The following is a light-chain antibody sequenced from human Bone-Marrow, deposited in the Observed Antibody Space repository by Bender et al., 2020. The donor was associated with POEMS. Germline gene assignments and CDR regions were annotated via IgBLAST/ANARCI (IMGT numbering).Light chain of an antibody. CDR1: NIGSKS. J-gene: IGLJ3*02. Sequence: VLTQPPSVSVAPGKTAWITCGGNNIGSKSVHWYQQKPGQAPVLVVLDDSDRASGIPERFSGSKSGNTATLTISRVEAGDEADYYCQAWDSSTNWVFGGGTKLTVL. V-gene: IGLV3-21*03. CDR3: QAWDSSTNWV. CDR2: DDS.